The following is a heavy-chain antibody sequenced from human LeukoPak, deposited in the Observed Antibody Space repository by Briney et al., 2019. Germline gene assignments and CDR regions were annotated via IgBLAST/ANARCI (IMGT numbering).Heavy chain of an antibody. J-gene: IGHJ4*02. CDR2: IKRDGSEE. V-gene: IGHV3-7*01. CDR1: GFTFSSYW. Sequence: GGSLRLSCAGSGFTFSSYWMSWVRQAPEKGLEWVASIKRDGSEEYYVDSVKGRFTISRDNAKNSVYLQMNSLRAEDTAVYYCASTWNYLYFDYWGQGTLVTVSS. CDR3: ASTWNYLYFDY. D-gene: IGHD1-7*01.